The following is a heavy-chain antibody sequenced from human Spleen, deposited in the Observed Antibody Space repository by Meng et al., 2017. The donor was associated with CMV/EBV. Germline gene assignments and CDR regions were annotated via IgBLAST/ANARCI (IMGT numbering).Heavy chain of an antibody. D-gene: IGHD5/OR15-5a*01. CDR3: ARDPRSFSDYIASRDYFDY. Sequence: GESLKISCAASGFTFSSYSMNWVRQAPGKGLEWVSSISSSSSYIYYADSVKGRFTISRDNAQNALFLHLSSLRAEDTGVYYCARDPRSFSDYIASRDYFDYWGQGTRVTVSS. CDR2: ISSSSSYI. J-gene: IGHJ4*02. CDR1: GFTFSSYS. V-gene: IGHV3-21*01.